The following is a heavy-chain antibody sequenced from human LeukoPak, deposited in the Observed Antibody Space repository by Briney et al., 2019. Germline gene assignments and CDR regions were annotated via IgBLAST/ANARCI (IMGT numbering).Heavy chain of an antibody. CDR3: ARAGELRYMDV. D-gene: IGHD3-16*01. J-gene: IGHJ6*03. CDR1: GFTCSNYW. Sequence: GGSLRLSCAASGFTCSNYWMHWVRQAPGKGLVWVSRINSDGSSTSYADSMKGRFTISRDNAKNSLYLQMSSLRADDTAIYYCARAGELRYMDVWGKGTAVTVSS. CDR2: INSDGSST. V-gene: IGHV3-74*01.